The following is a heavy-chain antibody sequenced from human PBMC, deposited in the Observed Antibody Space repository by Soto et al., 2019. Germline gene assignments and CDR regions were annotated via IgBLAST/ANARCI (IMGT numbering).Heavy chain of an antibody. Sequence: SETLSLTCTVSGGSISSGSHYWGWIRQPPGKGLEWIGSIYYSGNTYYNPSLKSRVTISVDTSNNHFSLKLTSVAAADTSVYYCARHYLTTMTTRVPYYFDYWGQGILVTVSS. J-gene: IGHJ4*02. CDR3: ARHYLTTMTTRVPYYFDY. CDR2: IYYSGNT. V-gene: IGHV4-39*01. D-gene: IGHD4-17*01. CDR1: GGSISSGSHY.